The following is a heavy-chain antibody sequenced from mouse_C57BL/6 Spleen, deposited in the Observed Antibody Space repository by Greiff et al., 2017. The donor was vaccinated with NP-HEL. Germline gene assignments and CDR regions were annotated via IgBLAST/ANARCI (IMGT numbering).Heavy chain of an antibody. CDR1: GYTFTDYY. Sequence: VQLQQSGAELVRPGASVKLSCKASGYTFTDYYINWVKQRPGQGLEWIARIYPGSGNTYYNEKFKGKATLTAEKSSSTAYMQLSSLTSEDSAVYFCARCYGSSYLYWYFDVWGTGTTVTVSS. CDR3: ARCYGSSYLYWYFDV. D-gene: IGHD1-1*01. V-gene: IGHV1-76*01. J-gene: IGHJ1*03. CDR2: IYPGSGNT.